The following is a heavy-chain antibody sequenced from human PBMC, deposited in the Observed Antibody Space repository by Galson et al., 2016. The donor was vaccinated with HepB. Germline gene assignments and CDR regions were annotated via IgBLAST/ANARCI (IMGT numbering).Heavy chain of an antibody. J-gene: IGHJ4*02. CDR2: ISYDGRKK. Sequence: SLRLSCAASGFTFSDYYMNWIRQAPGKGLEWVALISYDGRKKYYADSVKGRFTISRDNAKNSLYLQMNSLRDEDTAVYYCGGYNDYKAYDYWGQGTLVTVSS. D-gene: IGHD5-24*01. CDR1: GFTFSDYY. V-gene: IGHV3-30*03. CDR3: GGYNDYKAYDY.